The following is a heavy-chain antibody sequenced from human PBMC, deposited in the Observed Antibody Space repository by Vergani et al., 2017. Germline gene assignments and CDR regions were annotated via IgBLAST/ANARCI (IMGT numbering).Heavy chain of an antibody. Sequence: EVQLVQSGAEVKKPGESLRISCKGSGYSFTSYWISWVRQMPGKGLEWMGRIDPSDSYTNYSPSFQGHVTISADKSISTAYLQWSSLKASDTAMYYWAIGENNTTSGYYGMDVWGQGTTVTVSS. CDR2: IDPSDSYT. CDR3: AIGENNTTSGYYGMDV. V-gene: IGHV5-10-1*01. D-gene: IGHD1-26*01. J-gene: IGHJ6*02. CDR1: GYSFTSYW.